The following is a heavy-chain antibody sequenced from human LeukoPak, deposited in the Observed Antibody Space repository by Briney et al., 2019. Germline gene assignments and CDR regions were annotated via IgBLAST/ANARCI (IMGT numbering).Heavy chain of an antibody. CDR1: GFTFSRHT. V-gene: IGHV3-23*01. Sequence: GGSLRLSCAASGFTFSRHTMNWVRQAPGKGLEWVSAISGRSDNTYYADSVKGRFTLSRDSSKNTLYLQMNSLRADDTAVYYCAKWGDYDVLTGYYVSDLWGQGTLVTVSS. CDR2: ISGRSDNT. D-gene: IGHD3-9*01. J-gene: IGHJ5*02. CDR3: AKWGDYDVLTGYYVSDL.